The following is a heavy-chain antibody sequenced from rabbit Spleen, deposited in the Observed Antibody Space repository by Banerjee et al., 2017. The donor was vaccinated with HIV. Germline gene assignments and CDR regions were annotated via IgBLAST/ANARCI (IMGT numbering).Heavy chain of an antibody. V-gene: IGHV1S45*01. J-gene: IGHJ4*01. CDR1: GFSFSSSYD. CDR3: ARDDGSFSGDYGPYYFNL. Sequence: QEQLVESGGGLVKPGASLTLTCTASGFSFSSSYDMSWVRQAPGKGLEWIGFIYTGNGKNYYASWAKGRFTISKTSSTTVTLQLTSLTAADTATYFCARDDGSFSGDYGPYYFNLWGPGTLVTVS. CDR2: IYTGNGKN. D-gene: IGHD1-1*01.